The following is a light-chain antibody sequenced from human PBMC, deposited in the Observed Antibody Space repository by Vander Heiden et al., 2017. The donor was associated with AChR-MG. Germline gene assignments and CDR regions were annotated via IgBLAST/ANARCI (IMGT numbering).Light chain of an antibody. CDR2: DDY. Sequence: QSVFTQPPSVSAAPGQKVTISCSGSDSNIGSNFVSWYQQVPGTAPKLLLYDDYRRPAGISGRFSGSRSGTSATLAITGLQSGDEGDFYCATWDDSLGAVFGGGTKLTVL. CDR3: ATWDDSLGAV. J-gene: IGLJ3*02. CDR1: DSNIGSNF. V-gene: IGLV1-51*01.